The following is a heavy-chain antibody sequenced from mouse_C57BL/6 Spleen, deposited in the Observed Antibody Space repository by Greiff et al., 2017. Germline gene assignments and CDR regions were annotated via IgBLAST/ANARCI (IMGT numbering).Heavy chain of an antibody. CDR2: IYPGSGST. V-gene: IGHV1-55*01. CDR3: ARDYEDDGAYAMDD. CDR1: GYTFTSYW. J-gene: IGHJ4*01. D-gene: IGHD2-4*01. Sequence: QVQLQQPGAELVKPGASVKMSCKASGYTFTSYWITWVKQRPGQGLEWIGDIYPGSGSTNYNEKFKSKATLTVDTSSSTADMQLSSLTSEDSAVYYCARDYEDDGAYAMDDWGQGTSVTVAS.